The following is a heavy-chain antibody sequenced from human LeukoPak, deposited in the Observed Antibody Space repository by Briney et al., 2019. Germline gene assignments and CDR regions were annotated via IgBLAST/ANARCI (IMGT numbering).Heavy chain of an antibody. Sequence: ASVKVSCKASGYTFTSYYIHWVRQAPGQGLEWMGIINPSGGGTSYAQKFQGRVTMTRDTSTSTVYMELSSLRSGDTAVYYCARDRRYNSGWGHFDYWGQGTLVTVSS. J-gene: IGHJ4*02. CDR3: ARDRRYNSGWGHFDY. D-gene: IGHD6-19*01. V-gene: IGHV1-46*01. CDR1: GYTFTSYY. CDR2: INPSGGGT.